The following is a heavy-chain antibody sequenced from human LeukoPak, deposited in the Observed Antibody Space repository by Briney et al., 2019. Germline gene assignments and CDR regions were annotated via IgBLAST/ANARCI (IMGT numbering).Heavy chain of an antibody. D-gene: IGHD3-10*01. CDR2: IYYSGST. CDR3: ARGPIRTWFVP. CDR1: GGSISSYY. Sequence: SETLSLTCTVSGGSISSYYWSWIRQPPGKGLEWIGYIYYSGSTNYNPSLKSRVTISVDTSKNQFSLKLGSVTAADTAVYYCARGPIRTWFVPWGQGTLVTVSS. V-gene: IGHV4-59*01. J-gene: IGHJ5*02.